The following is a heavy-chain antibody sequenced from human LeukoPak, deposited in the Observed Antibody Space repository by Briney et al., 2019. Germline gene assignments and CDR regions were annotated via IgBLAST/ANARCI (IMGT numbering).Heavy chain of an antibody. CDR3: ARGQTWFGELAPFDY. V-gene: IGHV3-7*01. D-gene: IGHD3-10*01. J-gene: IGHJ4*02. CDR1: GFTFSSYW. Sequence: GGSLRLSCAASGFTFSSYWMSWFRQAPGKGLEWVANIKQDGSEKYYVDSVKGRFTISRDNAKSSLYLQMNSLRAEDTAVYYCARGQTWFGELAPFDYWGQGTLVTVSS. CDR2: IKQDGSEK.